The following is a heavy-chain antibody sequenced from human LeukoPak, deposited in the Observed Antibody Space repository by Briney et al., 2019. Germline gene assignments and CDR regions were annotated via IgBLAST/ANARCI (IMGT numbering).Heavy chain of an antibody. CDR2: IEWNGGRR. V-gene: IGHV3-20*04. CDR3: ASVPDDASGNSRYYFKT. D-gene: IGHD3-22*01. J-gene: IGHJ4*02. CDR1: QSTFYSYW. Sequence: PGGSLRLSCAASQSTFYSYWMHWVRQVPGKGLAWVSGIEWNGGRREYADSVKGRFTISRDNAKNSLYLQMKNLRAEDTALYYCASVPDDASGNSRYYFKTWGQGTLVTVSS.